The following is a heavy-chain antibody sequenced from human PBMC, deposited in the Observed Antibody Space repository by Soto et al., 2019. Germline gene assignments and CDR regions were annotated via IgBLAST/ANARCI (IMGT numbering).Heavy chain of an antibody. CDR1: GFSFSDSG. V-gene: IGHV3-30*18. J-gene: IGHJ3*01. CDR3: AKSVRYCLGSSCSPEAFDV. CDR2: ISYDGSNK. Sequence: QVHLVESGGGVVQPGRSLRLSCVASGFSFSDSGMHWVRQAPGKGLEWVAAISYDGSNKYYAASVNDRFTISRDNSKNTLSLQMNSLRAEDKAVYYCAKSVRYCLGSSCSPEAFDVWGQGTLVSVSS. D-gene: IGHD2-15*01.